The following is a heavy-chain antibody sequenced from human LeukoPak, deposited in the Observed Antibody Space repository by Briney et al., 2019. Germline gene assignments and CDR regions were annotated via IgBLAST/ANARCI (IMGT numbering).Heavy chain of an antibody. CDR2: INPNIGCT. CDR3: ARSYGSGRRDAFDI. V-gene: IGHV1-2*02. D-gene: IGHD3-10*01. CDR1: GYTFTDYY. Sequence: ASVKVSCKASGYTFTDYYIHWVRQAPGQGLQWIGYINPNIGCTNSAHKSQGRVTTTRDTSISTAYMELTSLRSDDTTVYYCARSYGSGRRDAFDIWGQGTMVTVSS. J-gene: IGHJ3*02.